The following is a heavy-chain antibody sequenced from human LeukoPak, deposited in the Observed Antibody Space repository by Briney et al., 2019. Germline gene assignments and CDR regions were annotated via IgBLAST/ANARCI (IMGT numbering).Heavy chain of an antibody. Sequence: TPSETLSLTCTVSGGSISSSSYYWGWVRQPPGKGLEWIGSIYYSGSTYYNPSLKSRVTISVDTSKNQFSLKLSSVTAADTAVYYCASSEQVARGAFDIWGQGTMVTVSS. D-gene: IGHD1-14*01. CDR3: ASSEQVARGAFDI. J-gene: IGHJ3*02. CDR2: IYYSGST. V-gene: IGHV4-39*07. CDR1: GGSISSSSYY.